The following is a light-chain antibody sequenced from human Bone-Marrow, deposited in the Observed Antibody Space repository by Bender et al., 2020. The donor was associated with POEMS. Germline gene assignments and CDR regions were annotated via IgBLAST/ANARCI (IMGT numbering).Light chain of an antibody. CDR3: AAWEDSLNGWV. Sequence: SVLTQPPSASGTPGQRVTISCSGSKSNIGNNFVFWYQHVPGTAPKLLISRNDQRPSGVPDRFSASKSGTSASLAISGLRSEDEADYYCAAWEDSLNGWVFGGGTKLTVL. CDR2: RND. J-gene: IGLJ3*02. CDR1: KSNIGNNF. V-gene: IGLV1-47*01.